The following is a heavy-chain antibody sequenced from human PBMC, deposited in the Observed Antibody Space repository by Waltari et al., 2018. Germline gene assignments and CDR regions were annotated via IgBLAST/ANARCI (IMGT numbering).Heavy chain of an antibody. Sequence: QVQLQESGPGLVKPSETLSLTCTVSGCSISSYYWSWIRTPPGKGLEWIGYIYYSGSTNYNPSLKSRVTISVDTSKNQFSLKLSSVTAADTAVYYCARTITIFGVVPHWYFDLWGRGTLVTVSS. V-gene: IGHV4-59*01. CDR1: GCSISSYY. D-gene: IGHD3-3*01. J-gene: IGHJ2*01. CDR3: ARTITIFGVVPHWYFDL. CDR2: IYYSGST.